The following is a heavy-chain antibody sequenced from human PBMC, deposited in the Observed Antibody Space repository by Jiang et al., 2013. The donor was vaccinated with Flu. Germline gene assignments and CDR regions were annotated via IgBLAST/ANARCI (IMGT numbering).Heavy chain of an antibody. V-gene: IGHV4-39*07. CDR3: ARAQKYSGFELPYFDY. D-gene: IGHD5-12*01. Sequence: GPGLVKPSETLSLTCSVSGGSMHSDTYYWGWIRQPPGKRLEWIGGIYYSGSAYFNPSLSSRVAMSVDTSKNQLSLRLSSVSAADTAVYFCARAQKYSGFELPYFDYWGQGILVTVS. J-gene: IGHJ4*02. CDR1: GGSMHSDTYY. CDR2: IYYSGSA.